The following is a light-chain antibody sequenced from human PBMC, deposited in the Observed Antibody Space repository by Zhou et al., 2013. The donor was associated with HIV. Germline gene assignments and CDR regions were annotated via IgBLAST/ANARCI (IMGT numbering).Light chain of an antibody. CDR2: GAS. Sequence: EIVLTQSPGTLSLSPGEGATLSCRASQTISSNYLAWYQQKAGQAPRLLIYGASSRATGIPDRFSGSGSGTDFTLTISRLEPEDFAVYYCHQYSLAPLTFGPGTKVDI. CDR1: QTISSNY. J-gene: IGKJ1*01. V-gene: IGKV3-20*01. CDR3: HQYSLAPLT.